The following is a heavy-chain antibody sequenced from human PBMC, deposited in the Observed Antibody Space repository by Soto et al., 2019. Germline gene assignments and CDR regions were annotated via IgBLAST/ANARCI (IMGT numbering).Heavy chain of an antibody. CDR1: GFTFNSFT. V-gene: IGHV3-30*04. J-gene: IGHJ1*01. D-gene: IGHD1-26*01. CDR3: ATWEERYFQD. Sequence: GSLRLSCAASGFTFNSFTMHWVRQAPGKGLEWVAVISHDGSHKYTADSVKGRFTISRDDPKNTLYLQMNSLRVEDTAIYYCATWEERYFQDWGQGTLVTVSS. CDR2: ISHDGSHK.